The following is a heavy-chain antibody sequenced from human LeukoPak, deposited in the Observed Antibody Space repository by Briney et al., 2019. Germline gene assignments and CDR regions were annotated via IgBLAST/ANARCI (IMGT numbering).Heavy chain of an antibody. CDR3: AKDSLVLDY. CDR2: ISGSGGST. D-gene: IGHD4/OR15-4a*01. J-gene: IGHJ4*02. CDR1: GFTFSSYA. V-gene: IGHV3-23*01. Sequence: GGSLRLXCAASGFTFSSYAMSWVRQAPGKGLEWVSAISGSGGSTYYADSVKGRFTISRDNSKDALYLQMNSLRAEDTAVYYCAKDSLVLDYWGQGTLVTVSS.